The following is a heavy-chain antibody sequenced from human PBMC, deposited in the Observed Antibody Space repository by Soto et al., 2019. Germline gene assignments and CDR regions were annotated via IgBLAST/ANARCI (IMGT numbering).Heavy chain of an antibody. CDR2: IYYSGST. CDR3: ARLLGKGITIFGVARTNWFDP. V-gene: IGHV4-39*01. D-gene: IGHD3-3*01. J-gene: IGHJ5*02. Sequence: SETLSLTCTVSGGSISSSSYYWGWIRQPPGKGLEWIGSIYYSGSTYYNPSLKSRVTISVDTSKNQFSLKLSSVTAADTAVYYCARLLGKGITIFGVARTNWFDPWGQGTLVTVYS. CDR1: GGSISSSSYY.